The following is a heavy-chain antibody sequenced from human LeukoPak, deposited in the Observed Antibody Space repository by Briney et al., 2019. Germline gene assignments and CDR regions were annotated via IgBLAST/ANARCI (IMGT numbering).Heavy chain of an antibody. V-gene: IGHV3-9*01. Sequence: GGSLRLSCAASGFTFSDYYMSWIRQAPGKGLEWVSGISWNSGSIGYADSVKGRFTISRDNAKNSLYLQMNSLRAEDTALYYCAKAQAYYYDSSGYYFDYWGQGTLVTVSS. CDR1: GFTFSDYY. CDR2: ISWNSGSI. J-gene: IGHJ4*02. D-gene: IGHD3-22*01. CDR3: AKAQAYYYDSSGYYFDY.